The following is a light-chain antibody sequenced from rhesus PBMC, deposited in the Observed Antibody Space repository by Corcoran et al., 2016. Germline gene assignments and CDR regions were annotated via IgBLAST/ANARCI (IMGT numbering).Light chain of an antibody. CDR1: QGISDY. J-gene: IGKJ4*01. V-gene: IGKV1-36*02. Sequence: DIQMTQSPSSLSASVVDRVTITCRASQGISDYLSWYQQKPGKAPKLLIYAASKLESGVPSRFSGNGSGTEFSLTISSLQPEDFAAYYCLQGYSTPLTFGGGTKVELK. CDR2: AAS. CDR3: LQGYSTPLT.